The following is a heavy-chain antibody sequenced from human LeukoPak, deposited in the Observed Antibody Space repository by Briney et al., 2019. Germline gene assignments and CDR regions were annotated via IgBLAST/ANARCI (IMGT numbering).Heavy chain of an antibody. Sequence: KPSETLSLTCTVSGGSISSGGYYWSWIRQHPGKGLEWIGYIYYSGSTYYNPSLKSRVTISVDTSKNQFSLKLSSVTAADTAVYYCARDFMVRGAYGYWGQGTLVTVSS. CDR3: ARDFMVRGAYGY. J-gene: IGHJ4*02. CDR1: GGSISSGGYY. CDR2: IYYSGST. V-gene: IGHV4-31*03. D-gene: IGHD3-10*01.